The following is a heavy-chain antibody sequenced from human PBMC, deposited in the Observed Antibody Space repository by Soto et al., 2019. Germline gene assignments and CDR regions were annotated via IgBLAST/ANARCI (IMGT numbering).Heavy chain of an antibody. J-gene: IGHJ6*02. D-gene: IGHD3-9*01. CDR2: ISTYNGDT. V-gene: IGHV1-18*01. Sequence: QVQLVQSGAEVKKPGASVKVSCKTSGYTFTSYGISWVRQAPGQGLEWMGGISTYNGDTNFAQKFQGRVTLTTDTSTNTAYMDLRSLTSDDTAVYYCARGYDILTGLAYYYGMDVWGQGTTVTVSS. CDR1: GYTFTSYG. CDR3: ARGYDILTGLAYYYGMDV.